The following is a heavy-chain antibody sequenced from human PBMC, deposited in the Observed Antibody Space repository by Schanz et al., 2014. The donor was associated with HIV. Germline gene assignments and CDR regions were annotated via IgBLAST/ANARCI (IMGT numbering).Heavy chain of an antibody. J-gene: IGHJ2*01. D-gene: IGHD3-16*01. CDR2: IYNSGSS. V-gene: IGHV4-59*01. CDR3: ARVGGPSPTPKYFDL. Sequence: QVQLQESGPGLVKPSETLSLTCTVSGGSISGYYWSWIRQPQGKGLEWIGNIYNSGSSNYNNNPSLKRRVTISVDTSKNQFSLKLSSVTAADTAVYYCARVGGPSPTPKYFDLWGRGTLVTVSS. CDR1: GGSISGYY.